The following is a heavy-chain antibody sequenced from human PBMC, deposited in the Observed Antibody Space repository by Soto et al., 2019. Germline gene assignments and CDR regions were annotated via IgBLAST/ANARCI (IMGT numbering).Heavy chain of an antibody. CDR1: GFTFSSYA. V-gene: IGHV3-23*01. CDR3: XXXXXXXRXQLDY. CDR2: ISGSGGST. D-gene: IGHD6-13*01. Sequence: EVQLLESGGGLVQPGGSLRLSCAASGFTFSSYAMSWVRQAPGKGLEWVLAISGSGGSTYYADSGKGRFTIYRDNSTXXXXXXXXXXXXXXXXXXXXXXXXXXXRXQLDYWGQGTLGTVSS. J-gene: IGHJ4*02.